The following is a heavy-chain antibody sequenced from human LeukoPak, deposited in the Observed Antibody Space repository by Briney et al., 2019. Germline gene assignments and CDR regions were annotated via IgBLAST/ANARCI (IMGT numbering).Heavy chain of an antibody. CDR3: AKDLSDWRSYHLPAY. Sequence: GGSLRLSCAASGFTFSSYAMHWVRQAPGKGLEWVAVISYDGSNKYYADSVKGRFTISRDNSKKTLYLQMNSLRAEDTALYYCAKDLSDWRSYHLPAYWGQGALVTVSS. D-gene: IGHD3-16*02. CDR2: ISYDGSNK. V-gene: IGHV3-30-3*01. CDR1: GFTFSSYA. J-gene: IGHJ4*02.